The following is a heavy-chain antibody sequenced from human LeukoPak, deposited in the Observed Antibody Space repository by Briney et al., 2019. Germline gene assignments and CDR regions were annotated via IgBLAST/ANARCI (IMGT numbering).Heavy chain of an antibody. J-gene: IGHJ4*02. CDR3: ARDGITMVRGVIAIDY. D-gene: IGHD3-10*01. CDR1: GFTFSSYS. CDR2: ISSSSSYI. Sequence: GGSLRLSCAASGFTFSSYSMNWVRRAPWKGLEWVSSISSSSSYIYYADSVKGRFTISRDNAKNSLYLQMNSLRAEDTAVYYCARDGITMVRGVIAIDYWGQGTLVTVSS. V-gene: IGHV3-21*01.